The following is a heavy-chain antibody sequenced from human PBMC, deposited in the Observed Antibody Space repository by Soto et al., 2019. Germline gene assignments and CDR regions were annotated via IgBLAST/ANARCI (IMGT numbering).Heavy chain of an antibody. V-gene: IGHV3-21*01. Sequence: GGSLRLSCAASGFTFSSYSMNWVRQAPGKGLEWVSSISSSSSYIYYADSVKGRFTISRDNAKNSLYLQMSSLRAEDTAVYYCARDPVSIAGRPFDYWGQGTLVTVSS. J-gene: IGHJ4*02. D-gene: IGHD6-6*01. CDR1: GFTFSSYS. CDR2: ISSSSSYI. CDR3: ARDPVSIAGRPFDY.